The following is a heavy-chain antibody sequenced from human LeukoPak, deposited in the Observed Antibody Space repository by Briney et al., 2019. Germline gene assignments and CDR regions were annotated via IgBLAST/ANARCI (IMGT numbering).Heavy chain of an antibody. Sequence: GGSLRLSCAASGFTFSSYSMNWVRQAPGKGLEWVSYISSSSSTIYYADSVKGRFTISRDNSKNTLYLQMNSLRAEDTAVYYCAKEQASSRMVGKNFDYWGQGTLVTVSS. J-gene: IGHJ4*02. V-gene: IGHV3-48*01. D-gene: IGHD3-10*01. CDR3: AKEQASSRMVGKNFDY. CDR1: GFTFSSYS. CDR2: ISSSSSTI.